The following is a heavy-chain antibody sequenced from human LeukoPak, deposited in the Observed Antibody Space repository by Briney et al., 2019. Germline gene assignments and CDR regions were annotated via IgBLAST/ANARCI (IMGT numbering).Heavy chain of an antibody. J-gene: IGHJ4*02. Sequence: ASVKVSCKASGYTFTNYAMHWVRQAPGQRPEWMGWINAGNGDTKYSQEFQDRVTITRDTSASTAYLELSSLTSDDMAGYYCARARGGSGDFDYWGQGTLVTVSS. V-gene: IGHV1-3*03. D-gene: IGHD3-10*01. CDR2: INAGNGDT. CDR1: GYTFTNYA. CDR3: ARARGGSGDFDY.